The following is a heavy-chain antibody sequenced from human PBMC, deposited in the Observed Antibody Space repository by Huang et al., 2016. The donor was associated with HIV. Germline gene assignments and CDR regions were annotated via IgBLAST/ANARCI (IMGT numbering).Heavy chain of an antibody. D-gene: IGHD3-10*01. Sequence: QVQLHQWGAGLLKPSETLSLTCAVYGGSFSGYYWSWIRQPPGKGLGWIGEITHRGSTNYNPALKSRVTISEETSKNQCALKLSSVTAADTAVYYCARAPHYGSGSYYYWGQGTLVTVSS. CDR3: ARAPHYGSGSYYY. J-gene: IGHJ4*02. CDR1: GGSFSGYY. V-gene: IGHV4-34*01. CDR2: ITHRGST.